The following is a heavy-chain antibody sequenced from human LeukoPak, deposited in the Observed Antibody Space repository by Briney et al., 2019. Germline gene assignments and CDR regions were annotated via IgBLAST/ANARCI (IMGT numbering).Heavy chain of an antibody. CDR2: INNDGSYT. Sequence: GGSLRLSCAASGFTFSGYWMHWVRQAPGKGLVWVSRINNDGSYTSYADSVKGRFTISRDNAKNTLYVQMNSLRAEDTAVYYCARDSREYDILTGYYTYYFDYWGQGTLVTVSS. V-gene: IGHV3-74*01. CDR1: GFTFSGYW. J-gene: IGHJ4*02. CDR3: ARDSREYDILTGYYTYYFDY. D-gene: IGHD3-9*01.